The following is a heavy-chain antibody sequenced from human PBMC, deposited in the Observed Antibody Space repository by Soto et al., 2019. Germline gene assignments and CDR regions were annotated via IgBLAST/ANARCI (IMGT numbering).Heavy chain of an antibody. CDR3: ARDRSRDYYDSSGYSDWFDP. D-gene: IGHD3-22*01. V-gene: IGHV1-69*01. CDR2: IIPIFGTA. J-gene: IGHJ5*02. Sequence: QVQLVQSGAEVKKPGSSVKVSCKASGGTFSSYAISWVRQAPGQGLEWMGGIIPIFGTANYAQKCQGRVTITADESTSPAYMEVSSLRSEDTAVYYCARDRSRDYYDSSGYSDWFDPWGQGTLVTVSS. CDR1: GGTFSSYA.